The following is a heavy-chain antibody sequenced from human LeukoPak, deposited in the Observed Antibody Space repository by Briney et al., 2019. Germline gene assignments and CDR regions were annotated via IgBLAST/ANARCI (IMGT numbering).Heavy chain of an antibody. CDR2: INHSGST. J-gene: IGHJ2*01. CDR1: GGSFSGYY. CDR3: AREVYFDL. Sequence: SETLSLTCAVYGGSFSGYYWSWIRQPPGKGLEWIGEINHSGSTNYNPSLKSRVSISVDTSKNQFSLKLSSLTAADTAVYYCAREVYFDLWGRGTPVTVSS. V-gene: IGHV4-34*01.